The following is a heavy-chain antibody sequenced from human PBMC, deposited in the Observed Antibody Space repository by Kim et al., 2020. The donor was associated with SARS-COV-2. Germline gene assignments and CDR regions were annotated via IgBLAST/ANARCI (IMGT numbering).Heavy chain of an antibody. V-gene: IGHV1-46*01. CDR3: ARDLIYYDSSGYSPDAFDI. Sequence: ASVKVSCKASGYTFTSYYMHWVRQAPGQGLEWMGIINPSGGSTRYAKKFQGRVTMTRDTSTSTVYMELSSLRSEDKAVYYCARDLIYYDSSGYSPDAFDIWVQGAMVTLSS. J-gene: IGHJ3*02. CDR2: INPSGGST. CDR1: GYTFTSYY. D-gene: IGHD3-22*01.